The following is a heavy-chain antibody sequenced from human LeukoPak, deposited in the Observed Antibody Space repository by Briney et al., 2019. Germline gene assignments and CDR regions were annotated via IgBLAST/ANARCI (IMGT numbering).Heavy chain of an antibody. D-gene: IGHD1-26*01. J-gene: IGHJ4*02. CDR3: TTGGSGSYYGDFDY. CDR2: IKSKTDGGTT. Sequence: GGSLRLSCAASGFTFSNAWMSWVRQAPGKGLEWVGRIKSKTDGGTTDYAAPVKGRFTISRDDSKNTLYLQMNSLKTEDTAVYYCTTGGSGSYYGDFDYWGQGTLVTVSS. CDR1: GFTFSNAW. V-gene: IGHV3-15*01.